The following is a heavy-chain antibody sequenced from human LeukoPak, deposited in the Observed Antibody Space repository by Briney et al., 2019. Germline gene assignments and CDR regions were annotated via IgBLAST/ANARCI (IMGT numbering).Heavy chain of an antibody. CDR2: INRSGST. J-gene: IGHJ6*03. Sequence: SETLSLTCAVYGGSFSGYYWSWIRQPPGKGLEWIGEINRSGSTNYNPSLKSRVTISVDTSKNQFSLKLSSVTAADTAVYYCARVAAAGSGRYYYYYMDVWGKGTTVTISS. CDR3: ARVAAAGSGRYYYYYMDV. CDR1: GGSFSGYY. D-gene: IGHD6-13*01. V-gene: IGHV4-34*01.